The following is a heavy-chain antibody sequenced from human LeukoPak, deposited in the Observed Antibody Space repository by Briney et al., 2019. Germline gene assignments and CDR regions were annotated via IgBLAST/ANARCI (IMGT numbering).Heavy chain of an antibody. CDR3: AKNVGAMAGW. V-gene: IGHV3-23*01. Sequence: GGTLRLSCAASGFTFSSYGMNWVRQAPGKGLEWVSIISGSGRSTYYADSVKGRFTISRDNSKNTLYLQMNGLRAEDTAVYYCAKNVGAMAGWWGQGTLVTVSS. D-gene: IGHD5-18*01. J-gene: IGHJ4*02. CDR2: ISGSGRST. CDR1: GFTFSSYG.